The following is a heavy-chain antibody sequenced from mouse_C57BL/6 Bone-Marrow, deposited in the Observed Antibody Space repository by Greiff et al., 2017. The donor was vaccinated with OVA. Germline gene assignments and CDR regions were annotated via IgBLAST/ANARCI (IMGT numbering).Heavy chain of an antibody. CDR1: GFTFSDYG. V-gene: IGHV5-17*01. CDR2: ISSGSSTI. D-gene: IGHD1-1*01. Sequence: EVQLVESGGGLVKPGGSLKLSCAASGFTFSDYGMHWVRQAPEKGLEWVAYISSGSSTIYYADTVKGRFTISRDNAKNTLFLQMTSLRSEDTAMYYCARDYGSHVYFDYWGQGTTLTVSS. CDR3: ARDYGSHVYFDY. J-gene: IGHJ2*01.